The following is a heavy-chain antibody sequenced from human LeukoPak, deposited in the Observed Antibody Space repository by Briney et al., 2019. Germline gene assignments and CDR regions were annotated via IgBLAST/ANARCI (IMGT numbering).Heavy chain of an antibody. Sequence: GGSLRLSCAASGSTFSSYSMNWARQAPGKGLEWVSSISSSSSYIYYADSVKGRFTISRDNAKNSLYLQMNSLRAEDTAVYYCARDFYSSGWYVGAFDIWGQGTMVTVSS. V-gene: IGHV3-21*01. CDR1: GSTFSSYS. CDR2: ISSSSSYI. CDR3: ARDFYSSGWYVGAFDI. D-gene: IGHD6-19*01. J-gene: IGHJ3*02.